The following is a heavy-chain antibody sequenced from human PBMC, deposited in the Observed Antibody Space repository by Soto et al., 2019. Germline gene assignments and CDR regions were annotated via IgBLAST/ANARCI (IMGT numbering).Heavy chain of an antibody. CDR1: GYTFTSYG. Sequence: QVQLVQSGAEVKKRGASVKVSCKASGYTFTSYGINWVRKAPGQGLEWMGWISAYNDNTNYAQKLQGRVTKTTDTSTSAGYIELRSLRPEDTAVYYCASGTKQLAPWGQGTLVSVSS. CDR3: ASGTKQLAP. V-gene: IGHV1-18*01. CDR2: ISAYNDNT. D-gene: IGHD6-6*01. J-gene: IGHJ5*02.